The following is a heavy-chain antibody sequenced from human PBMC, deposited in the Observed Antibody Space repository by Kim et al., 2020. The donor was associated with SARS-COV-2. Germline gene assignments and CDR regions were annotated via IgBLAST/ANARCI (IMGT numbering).Heavy chain of an antibody. D-gene: IGHD1-26*01. CDR2: GTT. CDR3: TTRVGALDY. V-gene: IGHV3-15*01. J-gene: IGHJ4*02. Sequence: GTTDYAAPVKGRFTISRDDSKNTLYLQMNSLKTEDTAVYYCTTRVGALDYWGQGTLVTVSS.